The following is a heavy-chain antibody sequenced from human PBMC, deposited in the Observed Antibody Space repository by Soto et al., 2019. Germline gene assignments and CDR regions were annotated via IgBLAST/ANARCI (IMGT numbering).Heavy chain of an antibody. Sequence: GASVKVSCKASGYTFTIYGISWVLQAPGQGLEWMGWISAYNGNTNYAQKLQGRVTMTTDTSTSTAYMELRSLRSDDTAVYYCAREGIVVVPAAHLNYYYYGMDVWGQGTTVTVSS. CDR1: GYTFTIYG. D-gene: IGHD2-2*01. CDR3: AREGIVVVPAAHLNYYYYGMDV. V-gene: IGHV1-18*04. J-gene: IGHJ6*02. CDR2: ISAYNGNT.